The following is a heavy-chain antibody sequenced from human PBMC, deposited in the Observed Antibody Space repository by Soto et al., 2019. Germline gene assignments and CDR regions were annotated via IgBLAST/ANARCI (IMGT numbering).Heavy chain of an antibody. V-gene: IGHV4-59*01. CDR2: IYYRGTT. D-gene: IGHD3-22*01. J-gene: IGHJ4*02. CDR3: ARRTYYYDSSGKDYFGY. CDR1: GGSLSGYS. Sequence: SETLSLTCSVSGGSLSGYSWSWIRQPPGKGLEYIGYIYYRGTTNYNPSLESRLTISVDTSKNQFSLKLTSVTAADTAVYYCARRTYYYDSSGKDYFGYWGQGTLVTVSS.